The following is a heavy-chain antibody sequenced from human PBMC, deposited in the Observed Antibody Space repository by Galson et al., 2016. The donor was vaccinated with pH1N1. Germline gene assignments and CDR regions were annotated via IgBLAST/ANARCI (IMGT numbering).Heavy chain of an antibody. V-gene: IGHV1-69*06. CDR3: ATCYSSSWYHQYFQH. D-gene: IGHD6-13*01. CDR1: GDTFSNYS. J-gene: IGHJ1*01. CDR2: IIPIFGSA. Sequence: SVKVSCKASGDTFSNYSITWVRQAPGQGLEWMGGIIPIFGSANYAQKFQGRVTMTADISTTTAYMELSSLRSEETAVYYCATCYSSSWYHQYFQHWGQGSLVTGSS.